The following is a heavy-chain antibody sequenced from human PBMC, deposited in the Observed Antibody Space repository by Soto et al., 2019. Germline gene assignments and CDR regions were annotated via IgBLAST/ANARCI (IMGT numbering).Heavy chain of an antibody. J-gene: IGHJ6*03. CDR3: ARGVWGEERRDRDV. V-gene: IGHV4-4*02. Sequence: PSETLSLTCAVSGGSISSSNWWSWVRQPPGKGLEWIGEIYHSGSTNYNPSLKSRVTISVDKSKNQFSLKLSSVTAADTAVYYWARGVWGEERRDRDVGGKGTRAPAPS. D-gene: IGHD3-16*01. CDR1: GGSISSSNW. CDR2: IYHSGST.